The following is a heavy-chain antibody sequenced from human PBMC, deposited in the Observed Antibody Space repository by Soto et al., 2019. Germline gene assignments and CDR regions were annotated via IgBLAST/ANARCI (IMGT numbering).Heavy chain of an antibody. D-gene: IGHD3-10*01. Sequence: GGSLRLSCAASGFPFSSYAMSWVRPAPGKGLEWVSAISGSGGSTYYADSVKGRFTISRDNSKNTLYLQMNSLRAEDTAVYYCAKDGSLKGYFDYWGQGTLVTVSS. CDR2: ISGSGGST. J-gene: IGHJ4*02. V-gene: IGHV3-23*01. CDR3: AKDGSLKGYFDY. CDR1: GFPFSSYA.